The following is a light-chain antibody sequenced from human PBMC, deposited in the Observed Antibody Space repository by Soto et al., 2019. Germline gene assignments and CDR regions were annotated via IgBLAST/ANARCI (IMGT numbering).Light chain of an antibody. CDR2: AAS. J-gene: IGKJ1*01. CDR3: QQYYGYPRT. Sequence: AIRMTQSPSSLSAPIGDRVTLTCRASENIGNYLAWFQQKPGEAPKLLIFAASTLRSGVPSGFSGSGSGTDFALIISSLRSDDFATYYCQQYYGYPRTFGQGTKVEVK. V-gene: IGKV1-8*01. CDR1: ENIGNY.